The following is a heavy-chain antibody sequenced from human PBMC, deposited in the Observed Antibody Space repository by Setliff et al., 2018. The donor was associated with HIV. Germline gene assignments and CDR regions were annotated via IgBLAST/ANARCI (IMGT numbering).Heavy chain of an antibody. CDR1: GFTFTDYI. V-gene: IGHV3-21*01. Sequence: PGGSLRLSCAGSGFTFTDYIMHWVRQAPGKGLEWVSSISSSSSYIYYADSVKGRFTISRDNAKNSLYLQMNSLRAEDTAVCYCARDRAMSNYWGQGTLVTVSS. CDR3: ARDRAMSNY. J-gene: IGHJ4*02. CDR2: ISSSSSYI. D-gene: IGHD5-18*01.